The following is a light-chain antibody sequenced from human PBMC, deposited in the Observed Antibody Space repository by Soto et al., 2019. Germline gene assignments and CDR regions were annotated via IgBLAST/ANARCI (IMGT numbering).Light chain of an antibody. Sequence: QSVLTQPPSASGTPGQRDIIACSGSNSNIGTYTVNWYQQLPGTAPKLHIYTDYQRPSGVPDRFSSSRSGTSASLAISGLQLEDEADSYCAAWDDSRSGGVFGGGTKLTV. J-gene: IGLJ3*02. CDR3: AAWDDSRSGGV. V-gene: IGLV1-44*01. CDR1: NSNIGTYT. CDR2: TDY.